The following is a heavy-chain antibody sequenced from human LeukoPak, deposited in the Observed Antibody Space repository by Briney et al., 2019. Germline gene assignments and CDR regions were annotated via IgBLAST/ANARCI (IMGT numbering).Heavy chain of an antibody. D-gene: IGHD1-1*01. CDR3: VRDWNGDYFDY. V-gene: IGHV4-61*02. CDR2: IHTSGNT. Sequence: PSETLSRTCIVSGDSISSGSYYWTWLRQPAGKGLEWIGRIHTSGNTNYSPSLKSRVTISRDTSKNQFSLRLTSVTAADTAVYYCVRDWNGDYFDYWGQGTLVTVSS. J-gene: IGHJ4*02. CDR1: GDSISSGSYY.